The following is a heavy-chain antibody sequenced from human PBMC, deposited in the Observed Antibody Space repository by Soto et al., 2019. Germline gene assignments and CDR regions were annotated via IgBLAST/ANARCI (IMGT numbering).Heavy chain of an antibody. J-gene: IGHJ6*01. CDR1: GFTFGDFG. CDR3: ASLTSWSQEYYYGMDV. CDR2: IRSKGYGGTT. V-gene: IGHV3-49*03. Sequence: GGSLRLSCTGSGFTFGDFGMSWFRQAPGKGLEWLSFIRSKGYGGTTESAASVRGRFITSRDDSKSIAYLQMNSLKTEDTAVYYCASLTSWSQEYYYGMDVWGKGPRSPSPQ. D-gene: IGHD2-2*01.